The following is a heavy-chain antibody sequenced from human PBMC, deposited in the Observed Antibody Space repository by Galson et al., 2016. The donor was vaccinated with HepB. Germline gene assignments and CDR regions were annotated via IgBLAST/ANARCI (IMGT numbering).Heavy chain of an antibody. CDR3: ARESYSHFDY. CDR2: ISSNSNRI. Sequence: SLRLSCAASGFSFSDYYMTWIRQAPGKGLEWVSYISSNSNRIYYADSVKGRFTISRDNAKNLNSLYLQMNRLRVEDTAVYYCARESYSHFDYWGQGTLVTVSS. CDR1: GFSFSDYY. D-gene: IGHD2-15*01. J-gene: IGHJ4*02. V-gene: IGHV3-11*01.